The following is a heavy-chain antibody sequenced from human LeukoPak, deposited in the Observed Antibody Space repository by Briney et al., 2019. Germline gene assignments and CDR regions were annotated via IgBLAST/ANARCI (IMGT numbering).Heavy chain of an antibody. CDR3: ARSVAAAGQGGAWFDP. J-gene: IGHJ5*02. Sequence: SETLSLTCTVSGGSISSSSYYWGWIRQPPGKGLEWIGSIYYSGSTYYNPSLKSRVTISVDTSKNQFSLKLSSVTAADTAVYYCARSVAAAGQGGAWFDPWGQGTLVTVSS. D-gene: IGHD6-13*01. V-gene: IGHV4-39*01. CDR1: GGSISSSSYY. CDR2: IYYSGST.